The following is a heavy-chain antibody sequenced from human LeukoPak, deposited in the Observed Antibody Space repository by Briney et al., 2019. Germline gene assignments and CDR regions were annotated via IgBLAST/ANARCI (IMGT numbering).Heavy chain of an antibody. V-gene: IGHV1-18*01. CDR3: ARDARAYYDSSGYSDY. J-gene: IGHJ4*02. D-gene: IGHD3-22*01. CDR2: ISAYNGNT. Sequence: GASVKVSCKASGYTFTSYGISWVRQAPGQGLEWMGWISAYNGNTNYAQKLQGRVTMTTDTSTSTAYVELRSLRFDDTAVYYCARDARAYYDSSGYSDYWGQGTLVTVSS. CDR1: GYTFTSYG.